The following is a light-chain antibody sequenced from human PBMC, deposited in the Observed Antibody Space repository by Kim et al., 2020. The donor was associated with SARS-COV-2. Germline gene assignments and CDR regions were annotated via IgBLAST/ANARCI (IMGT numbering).Light chain of an antibody. CDR1: QSISSY. V-gene: IGKV1-39*01. Sequence: ASVGDRVTISCRASQSISSYLNWYQQKPGKAPKLLIYAASSLQSGVPSRFSGSGSGTDFTLTISSLQPEDFATYYCQQSYSTLLTFGGGTKVDIK. J-gene: IGKJ4*01. CDR2: AAS. CDR3: QQSYSTLLT.